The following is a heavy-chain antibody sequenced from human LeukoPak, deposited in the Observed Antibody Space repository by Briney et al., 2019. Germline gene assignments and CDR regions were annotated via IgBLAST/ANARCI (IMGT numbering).Heavy chain of an antibody. Sequence: SETLSLTCTVSGGSISSSSYYWGWIRQPPGKGLEWIGSIYYSGSTYYNPSLKSRVTISVDTSKNQFSLKLSSVTAADTAVYYCARYVWGSYPTFEDYWGQGTLVTVSS. CDR3: ARYVWGSYPTFEDY. J-gene: IGHJ4*02. CDR2: IYYSGST. V-gene: IGHV4-39*07. D-gene: IGHD3-16*02. CDR1: GGSISSSSYY.